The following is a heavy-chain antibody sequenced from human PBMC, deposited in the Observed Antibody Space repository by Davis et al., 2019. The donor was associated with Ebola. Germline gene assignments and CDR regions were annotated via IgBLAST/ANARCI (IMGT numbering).Heavy chain of an antibody. CDR3: ARHAPGVTSAGTEWFDP. CDR2: IYYRGTT. Sequence: GSLRLSCTVSGGSISSNNYYWAWIRQPPGKGLEWIGSIYYRGTTYYTPSLKSRVTTSVDTSKNQFSLKVSSVTAADTAVYYCARHAPGVTSAGTEWFDPWGQGTLVTVSS. CDR1: GGSISSNNYY. V-gene: IGHV4-39*01. J-gene: IGHJ5*02. D-gene: IGHD6-13*01.